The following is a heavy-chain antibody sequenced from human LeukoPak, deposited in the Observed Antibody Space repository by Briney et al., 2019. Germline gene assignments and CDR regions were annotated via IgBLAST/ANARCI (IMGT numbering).Heavy chain of an antibody. J-gene: IGHJ4*02. CDR3: AREAVKPLFDY. CDR1: GFTFSSYA. Sequence: GGSLRLSCAASGFTFSSYAMHWVRQAPGKGLEWVAVISYDGSNRYYADSVKGRFTISRDNSKNTLYLQMNSLRAEDTAVYYCAREAVKPLFDYWGQGTLVTVSS. V-gene: IGHV3-30*04. CDR2: ISYDGSNR. D-gene: IGHD1-14*01.